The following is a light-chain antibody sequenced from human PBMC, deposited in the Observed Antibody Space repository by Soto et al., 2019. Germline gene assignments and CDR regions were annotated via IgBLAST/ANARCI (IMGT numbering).Light chain of an antibody. Sequence: QSVLTQPPSVSGAPGQRVTISCTGSSSNIGAGYDVHWYQQLPGTAPKLLIYGNSNRPSGVPDRFSGSKSGTSASLAITGLQAEDEADYYWQYYDSRLGGVFGGGTKLTVL. J-gene: IGLJ3*02. CDR1: SSNIGAGYD. CDR2: GNS. V-gene: IGLV1-40*01. CDR3: QYYDSRLGGV.